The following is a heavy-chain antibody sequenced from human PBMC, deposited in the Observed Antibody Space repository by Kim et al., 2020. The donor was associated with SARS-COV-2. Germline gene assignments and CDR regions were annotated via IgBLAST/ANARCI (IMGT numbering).Heavy chain of an antibody. CDR3: ARIGDY. D-gene: IGHD2-15*01. CDR2: DSDT. J-gene: IGHJ4*02. V-gene: IGHV5-51*01. Sequence: DSDTRYSPSFQGKVTISADKSISTAYLQWSGLKASDTAMYYCARIGDYWGQGTLVTVSS.